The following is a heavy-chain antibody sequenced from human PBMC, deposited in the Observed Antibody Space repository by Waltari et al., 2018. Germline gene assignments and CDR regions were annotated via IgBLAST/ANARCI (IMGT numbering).Heavy chain of an antibody. Sequence: QVQLQESGPGLVKPSETLSLNCTVSGGSIRSYYWSWIRQPAGKGLEWIGRIYTSGSTNYNPSLKSRVTMSVDTSKNQFSLKLSSVTAADTAVYYCARGELTLYSSTSLDAFDIWGQGTMVTVSS. J-gene: IGHJ3*02. CDR3: ARGELTLYSSTSLDAFDI. CDR2: IYTSGST. D-gene: IGHD6-19*01. CDR1: GGSIRSYY. V-gene: IGHV4-4*07.